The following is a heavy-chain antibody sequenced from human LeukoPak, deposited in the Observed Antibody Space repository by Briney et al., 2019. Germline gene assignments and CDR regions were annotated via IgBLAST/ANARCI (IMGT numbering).Heavy chain of an antibody. CDR2: TSSNGATT. CDR3: ARDRQPDLEHRHFDL. D-gene: IGHD1-14*01. CDR1: GFIFSKYS. Sequence: GGSVRLSCAASGFIFSKYSMNWVRQAPGKGLEWISYTSSNGATTYYADFVKGRFTISKDNTKKSLYLQMTSVRDDDTAVYYCARDRQPDLEHRHFDLWGRGTLVTVSS. J-gene: IGHJ2*01. V-gene: IGHV3-48*02.